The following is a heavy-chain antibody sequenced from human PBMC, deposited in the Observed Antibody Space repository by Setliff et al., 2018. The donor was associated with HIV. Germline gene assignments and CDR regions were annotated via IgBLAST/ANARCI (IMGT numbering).Heavy chain of an antibody. CDR2: INPNTGNP. CDR3: ARRSHSVGTSWPFDH. CDR1: GYTFMNFA. V-gene: IGHV7-4-1*02. Sequence: VKVSCKASGYTFMNFAMHWVRQAPGQGLEWMGWINPNTGNPTYAQGFTGRFVFSLDTSVSTAYLQISSLEAQDTGVYYCARRSHSVGTSWPFDHWGQGTQVTVSS. D-gene: IGHD2-15*01. J-gene: IGHJ4*02.